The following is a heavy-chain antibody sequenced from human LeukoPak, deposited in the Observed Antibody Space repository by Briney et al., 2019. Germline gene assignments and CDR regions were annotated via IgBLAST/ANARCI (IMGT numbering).Heavy chain of an antibody. CDR1: GYTFTSYG. Sequence: WASVKVSCKASGYTFTSYGISWVRQAPGQGLEWMGWISAYNGNTNYAQKFQGRVTITTDESTSTAYMELSSLRSEDTAVYYCARDPGYSSGWYEGYFDYWGQGTLVTVSS. V-gene: IGHV1-18*01. CDR2: ISAYNGNT. J-gene: IGHJ4*02. CDR3: ARDPGYSSGWYEGYFDY. D-gene: IGHD6-19*01.